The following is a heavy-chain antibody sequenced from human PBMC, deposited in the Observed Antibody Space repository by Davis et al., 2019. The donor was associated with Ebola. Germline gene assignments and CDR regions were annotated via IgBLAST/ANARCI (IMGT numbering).Heavy chain of an antibody. Sequence: ASVKVSCKASGYTFTSYGISWVRQAPGQGLEWMGWISAYNGNTNYAQKLQGRVTMTTDTSTSTAYMELRSLRSDDTAVYYCARYCTNGVCYMVGYYYGMDVWGQGTTVTVSS. V-gene: IGHV1-18*01. CDR3: ARYCTNGVCYMVGYYYGMDV. CDR2: ISAYNGNT. CDR1: GYTFTSYG. D-gene: IGHD2-8*01. J-gene: IGHJ6*02.